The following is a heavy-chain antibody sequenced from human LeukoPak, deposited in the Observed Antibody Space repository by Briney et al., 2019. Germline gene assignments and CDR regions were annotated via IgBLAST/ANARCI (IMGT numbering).Heavy chain of an antibody. CDR2: ISSSSSYI. D-gene: IGHD3-10*01. CDR3: ARASDYYGSGSYRY. V-gene: IGHV3-21*01. J-gene: IGHJ4*02. Sequence: GGSLRLSCAASGFTFSSYGMNWVRQAPGKGLEWVSSISSSSSYIYYADSVKGRFTISRDNAKNSLYLQMNSLRAEDTAVYYCARASDYYGSGSYRYWGQGTLVTVSS. CDR1: GFTFSSYG.